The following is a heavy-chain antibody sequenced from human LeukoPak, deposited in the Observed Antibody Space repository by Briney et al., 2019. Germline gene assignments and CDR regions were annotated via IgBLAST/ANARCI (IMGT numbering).Heavy chain of an antibody. D-gene: IGHD3-3*01. V-gene: IGHV3-66*04. CDR3: ARLWSGYSMYYFDY. J-gene: IGHJ4*02. CDR2: IYSGGST. CDR1: GFTVSSNY. Sequence: PGGSLRLSCAASGFTVSSNYMSWVRQAPGKGLEWVSVIYSGGSTYYADSVKGRFTISRDNSKNTLYLQMNSLRAEDTAVYYCARLWSGYSMYYFDYWGQGTLVTVSS.